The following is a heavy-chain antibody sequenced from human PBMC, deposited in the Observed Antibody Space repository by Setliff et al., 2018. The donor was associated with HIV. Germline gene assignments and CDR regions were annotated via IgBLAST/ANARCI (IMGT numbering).Heavy chain of an antibody. D-gene: IGHD3-10*01. J-gene: IGHJ3*02. Sequence: SETLSLTCTVSGGSISSSAYYWGWIRQPPGRGLEWIGSIYYTGSTYYNPSLKSRVTVSVDTSKNQFSLKLTSVTVADTAVFYCARAGIKEDAFDIWGQGTMVTVSS. CDR3: ARAGIKEDAFDI. CDR1: GGSISSSAYY. CDR2: IYYTGST. V-gene: IGHV4-39*02.